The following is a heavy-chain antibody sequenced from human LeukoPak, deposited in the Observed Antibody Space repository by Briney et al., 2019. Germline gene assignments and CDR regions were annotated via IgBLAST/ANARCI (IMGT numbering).Heavy chain of an antibody. D-gene: IGHD5-18*01. V-gene: IGHV3-7*01. J-gene: IGHJ4*02. CDR3: ARPKGRYSFFDY. CDR2: IKQDGSEK. CDR1: GFTFSSYW. Sequence: PGGSLRLSCADSGFTFSSYWMSWVRQAPGKGLEWVANIKQDGSEKYYVDSVKGRFTISRDNAKNSLYLQMSSLRAEDTAVYYCARPKGRYSFFDYWGQGTLVTVSS.